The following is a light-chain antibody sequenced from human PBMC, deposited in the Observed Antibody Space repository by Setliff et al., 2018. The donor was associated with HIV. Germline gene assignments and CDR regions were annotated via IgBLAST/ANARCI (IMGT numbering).Light chain of an antibody. J-gene: IGLJ3*02. V-gene: IGLV7-43*01. CDR2: STS. CDR3: LLYSGGAQL. Sequence: QAVVTQEPSLTVSPGGTVTLTCASSTGAVTSGYYPNWFQQKPGQAPRALIYSTSNKHFWTPARFPGSLLGGKAALTLSGVQPEDEAEYYCLLYSGGAQLFGGGTKVTVL. CDR1: TGAVTSGYY.